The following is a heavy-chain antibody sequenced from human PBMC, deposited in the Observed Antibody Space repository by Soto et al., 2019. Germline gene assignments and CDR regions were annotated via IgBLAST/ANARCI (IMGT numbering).Heavy chain of an antibody. CDR3: ARGGGHGDYRGGCWFDP. CDR1: GGSVNTGSYY. J-gene: IGHJ5*02. Sequence: QVQLQESGPGLVKPSETLSLTCTVSGGSVNTGSYYWNWIRQPPGKGLEWIGYIYYSGSTYYNPSLKSRVTISVDTSKNQFSLKLSSVTAADTAVYYCARGGGHGDYRGGCWFDPWGQGTLVTVSS. D-gene: IGHD4-17*01. V-gene: IGHV4-61*01. CDR2: IYYSGST.